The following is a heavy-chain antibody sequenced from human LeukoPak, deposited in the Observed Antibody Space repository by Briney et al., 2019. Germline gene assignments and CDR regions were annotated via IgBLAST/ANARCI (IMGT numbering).Heavy chain of an antibody. Sequence: GGSLRLSCAASGYTFSTYDMHWVRQATGKGLEWVSSIASTGDTYYAGSVKGRFTISRENAKNSLYLQMNSLRAGDTAVYYCVRGGEIGLDYWGQGTLVTVSS. V-gene: IGHV3-13*01. J-gene: IGHJ4*02. CDR1: GYTFSTYD. D-gene: IGHD3-16*01. CDR2: IASTGDT. CDR3: VRGGEIGLDY.